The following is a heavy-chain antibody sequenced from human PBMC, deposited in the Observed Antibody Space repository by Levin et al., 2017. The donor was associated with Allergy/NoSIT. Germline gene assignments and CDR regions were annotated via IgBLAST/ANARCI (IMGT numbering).Heavy chain of an antibody. Sequence: NSSETLSLTCAVYVGSFSGHYWSWIRQPPGKGLEWIAEISDKGIINYNPSLKNRIDMSFDSSKNQFSLKLTSVTAADTAIYYCARRLEVWSALYGDGFDIWSQGTLVTVFS. CDR1: VGSFSGHY. V-gene: IGHV4-34*01. D-gene: IGHD6-19*01. CDR3: ARRLEVWSALYGDGFDI. J-gene: IGHJ3*02. CDR2: ISDKGII.